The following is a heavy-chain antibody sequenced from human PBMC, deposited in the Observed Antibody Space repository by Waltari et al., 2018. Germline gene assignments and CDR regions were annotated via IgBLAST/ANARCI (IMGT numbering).Heavy chain of an antibody. Sequence: QVQLQESGPGLVKHSETLSLTCAVSGYSISSGHYWGWLRQPPGKGLEWIGSIYHSGSTYYNPSLKSRVTISVDTSKNQFSLKLSSVTAADTAVYYCARPAYSSGWFDAFDIWGQGTMVTVSS. CDR3: ARPAYSSGWFDAFDI. V-gene: IGHV4-38-2*01. D-gene: IGHD6-19*01. CDR1: GYSISSGHY. CDR2: IYHSGST. J-gene: IGHJ3*02.